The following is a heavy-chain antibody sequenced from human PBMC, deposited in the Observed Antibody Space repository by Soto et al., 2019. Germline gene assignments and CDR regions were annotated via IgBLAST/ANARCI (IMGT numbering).Heavy chain of an antibody. J-gene: IGHJ6*02. D-gene: IGHD3-10*01. CDR3: ARDGSGSYYKFGYYYYGMDI. V-gene: IGHV4-30-4*01. Sequence: SETLSLTCTVSGGSISSGDYYWSWIRQPPGKGLEWIGYIYYSGSTYYNPSLKSRVTISVDTSKNQFSLKLSSVTAADTAVYYCARDGSGSYYKFGYYYYGMDIWGQGTSVTVSS. CDR2: IYYSGST. CDR1: GGSISSGDYY.